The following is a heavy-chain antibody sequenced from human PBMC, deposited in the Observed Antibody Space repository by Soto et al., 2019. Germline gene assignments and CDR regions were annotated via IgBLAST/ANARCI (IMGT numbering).Heavy chain of an antibody. CDR2: MNPNSGDT. CDR3: ARVGGNWNADYFDY. Sequence: QVQLVQSGAEVKKPGASVKVSCKASGYTFSDHDINWVRQATGQGPEWLGWMNPNSGDTGYAQNFQGRVTMTRDTSIRTAYMELSSLRSEDTAVYYCARVGGNWNADYFDYWGQRTLVTVSS. CDR1: GYTFSDHD. J-gene: IGHJ4*02. D-gene: IGHD1-1*01. V-gene: IGHV1-8*01.